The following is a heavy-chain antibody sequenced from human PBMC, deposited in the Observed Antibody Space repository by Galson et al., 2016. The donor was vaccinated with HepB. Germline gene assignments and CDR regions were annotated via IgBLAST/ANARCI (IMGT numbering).Heavy chain of an antibody. CDR3: AKAPGYSNTWLNF. CDR2: ISGSGDST. J-gene: IGHJ5*01. V-gene: IGHV3-23*01. Sequence: SLRLSCAASGFTFSSYAMTWVRQAPGKGLEWVSVISGSGDSTYYADSVKGRFTISRDNSRNTLYLQMNSLRAEDTAVYYCAKAPGYSNTWLNFWGQGTLVTVSS. D-gene: IGHD5-12*01. CDR1: GFTFSSYA.